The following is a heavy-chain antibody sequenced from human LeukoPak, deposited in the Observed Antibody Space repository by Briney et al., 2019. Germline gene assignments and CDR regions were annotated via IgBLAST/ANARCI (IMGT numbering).Heavy chain of an antibody. Sequence: GGSLRLSCAASGFTFSGYYMSWIRQAPGKGLEWVSYISSLSTSIYYTDSVKGRFTISRDNAKNSLYLQMNNLRAEDTAVYYCGRDKDDWGQGTLVTVSS. CDR1: GFTFSGYY. J-gene: IGHJ4*02. CDR2: ISSLSTSI. V-gene: IGHV3-11*04. CDR3: GRDKDD.